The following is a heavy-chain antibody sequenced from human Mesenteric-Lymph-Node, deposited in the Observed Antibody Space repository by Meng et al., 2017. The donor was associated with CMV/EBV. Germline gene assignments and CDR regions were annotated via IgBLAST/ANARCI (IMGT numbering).Heavy chain of an antibody. D-gene: IGHD1-26*01. V-gene: IGHV3-21*04. CDR1: GFTFSSYS. CDR2: ISSSSSYI. CDR3: AKDMGAFIVGATAGMDV. J-gene: IGHJ6*02. Sequence: ESLKISCAASGFTFSSYSMNWVRQAPGKGLEWVSSISSSSSYIYYADSVKGRFTISRDNAKNSLYLQMNSLRAEDMALYYCAKDMGAFIVGATAGMDVWGQGTTVTVSS.